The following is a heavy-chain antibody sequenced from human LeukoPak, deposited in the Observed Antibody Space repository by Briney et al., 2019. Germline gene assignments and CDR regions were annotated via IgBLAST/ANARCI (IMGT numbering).Heavy chain of an antibody. CDR2: ISWNSANV. V-gene: IGHV3-9*01. D-gene: IGHD3-10*01. CDR1: GFTFSSYA. CDR3: TKGSYASGSQHFDY. J-gene: IGHJ4*02. Sequence: QTGGSLRLSCAASGFTFSSYAMSWVRQAPGKGLEWVSGISWNSANVAYADSVKGRFTISRDNAKNSLSLQMNSLRVEDTALYYCTKGSYASGSQHFDYWGQGTLVTVSS.